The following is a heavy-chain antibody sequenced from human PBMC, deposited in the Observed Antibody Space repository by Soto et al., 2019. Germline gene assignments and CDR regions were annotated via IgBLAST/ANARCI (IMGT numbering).Heavy chain of an antibody. J-gene: IGHJ4*02. CDR1: GFTFSSYA. CDR2: ISSNGGST. CDR3: ARSRGSHDYGDFRTYYFDY. D-gene: IGHD4-17*01. Sequence: GGSLRLSCAASGFTFSSYAMHWVRQAPGKGLEYVSAISSNGGSTYYANSVKGRFTISRDNSKNTLYLQMGSLRAEDMAVYYCARSRGSHDYGDFRTYYFDYWGQGTLVTVSS. V-gene: IGHV3-64*01.